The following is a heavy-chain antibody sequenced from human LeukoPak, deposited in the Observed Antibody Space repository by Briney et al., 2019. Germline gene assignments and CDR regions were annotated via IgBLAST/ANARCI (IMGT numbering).Heavy chain of an antibody. CDR1: GGSISSYY. J-gene: IGHJ4*02. CDR3: ARDPGSYYLNSFYYFDY. V-gene: IGHV4-59*01. Sequence: SETLSLTCTVSGGSISSYYWSWIRQPPGKGLEWIGYIYYSGSTNYNPSLKSRVTISVDTSKNQFSLKLSSVTAADTAVYYCARDPGSYYLNSFYYFDYWGQGTLVTVSS. D-gene: IGHD1-26*01. CDR2: IYYSGST.